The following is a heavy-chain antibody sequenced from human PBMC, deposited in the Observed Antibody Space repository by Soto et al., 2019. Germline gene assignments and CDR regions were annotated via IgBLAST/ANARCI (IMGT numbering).Heavy chain of an antibody. J-gene: IGHJ4*02. Sequence: QVQLVQSGAEVKEPGASVKVSCKASGYTFTHYGFSWVRQAPGQGLEWLAWTSADNGDTNYAPKLQGRVTMTKDTSTGTAYMELRSLRSDDTAVYYCARDERGTCTSSICYYFDYWGQGTLVTVSS. V-gene: IGHV1-18*04. CDR2: TSADNGDT. CDR3: ARDERGTCTSSICYYFDY. CDR1: GYTFTHYG. D-gene: IGHD2-2*01.